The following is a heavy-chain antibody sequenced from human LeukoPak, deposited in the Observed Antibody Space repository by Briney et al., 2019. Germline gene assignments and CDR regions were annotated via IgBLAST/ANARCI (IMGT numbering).Heavy chain of an antibody. Sequence: PSETLSLTCTVSGGSISSYYWSWIRQPPGRGLEWIGYIYRGGTTYYSPSLTSLKSRVTISVDRSKNQFSLKLSSVTAADTAVYYCASPMTLVLRGLAGIDAFDIWGQGTMVTVSS. CDR1: GGSISSYY. CDR3: ASPMTLVLRGLAGIDAFDI. V-gene: IGHV4-4*09. CDR2: IYRGGTT. J-gene: IGHJ3*02. D-gene: IGHD3-22*01.